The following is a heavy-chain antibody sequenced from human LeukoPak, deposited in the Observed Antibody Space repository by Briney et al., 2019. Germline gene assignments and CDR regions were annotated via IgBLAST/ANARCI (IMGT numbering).Heavy chain of an antibody. D-gene: IGHD3-10*01. V-gene: IGHV5-51*01. CDR1: GYSFTSYW. CDR2: IYPGDSDT. J-gene: IGHJ5*02. CDR3: ARRDGSGSYRDYNWFDP. Sequence: GESLQISCKGSGYSFTSYWIGWVRQMPGKGLGWMGIIYPGDSDTRYSPSFQGQVTISADKSISTAYLQWSSLKASDTAMYYCARRDGSGSYRDYNWFDPWGQGTLVTVSS.